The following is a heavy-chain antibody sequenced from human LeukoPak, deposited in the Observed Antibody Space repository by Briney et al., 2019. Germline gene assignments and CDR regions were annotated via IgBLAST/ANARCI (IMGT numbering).Heavy chain of an antibody. J-gene: IGHJ6*03. CDR1: GYTFTSYG. D-gene: IGHD1-26*01. CDR2: ISAYNGNT. CDR3: ARDSGSYSGDYYYYMDV. V-gene: IGHV1-18*01. Sequence: GASVKVSCKASGYTFTSYGISWVRQAPGQGLEWMGWISAYNGNTNYAQKLQGRDTMTTDTSTSTAYMELRSLRSDDTAVYYCARDSGSYSGDYYYYMDVWGKGTTVTVSS.